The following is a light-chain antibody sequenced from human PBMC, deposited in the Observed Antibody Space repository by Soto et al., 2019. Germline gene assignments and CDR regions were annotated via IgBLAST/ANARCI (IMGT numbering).Light chain of an antibody. CDR3: HQYHSAPPT. Sequence: DIVMTQSPDSLAVSLGERATINCKSSQSVLYSPNNKNYLAWYQQKPGQPPRLLVYWASTRESGVPDRFSGSGSGTDFTLTISSLQAEDAAVYYCHQYHSAPPTFGQGTKVETK. CDR1: QSVLYSPNNKNY. CDR2: WAS. J-gene: IGKJ1*01. V-gene: IGKV4-1*01.